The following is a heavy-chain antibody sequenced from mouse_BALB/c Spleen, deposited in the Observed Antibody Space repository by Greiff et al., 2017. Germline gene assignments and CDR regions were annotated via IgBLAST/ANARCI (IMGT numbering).Heavy chain of an antibody. D-gene: IGHD2-14*01. CDR3: ARHRYDRAMDY. CDR2: ISSGSSTI. CDR1: GFTFSSFG. V-gene: IGHV5-17*02. J-gene: IGHJ4*01. Sequence: EVQLVESGGGLVQPGGSRKLSCAASGFTFSSFGMHWVRQAPEKGLEWVAYISSGSSTIYYADTVKGRFTISRDNPKNTLFLQMTSLRSEDTAMYYCARHRYDRAMDYWGQGTSVTVSS.